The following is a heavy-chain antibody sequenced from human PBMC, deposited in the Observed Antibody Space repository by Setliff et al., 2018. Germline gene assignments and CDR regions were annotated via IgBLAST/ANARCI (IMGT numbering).Heavy chain of an antibody. Sequence: GASVKVSCKASGGTFSSYGISWVRQAPGQGLEWMGGTIPMFGSTKYAQKFQERVTIIKDESTSTAYMEVSSLRTEDTAVYYCAREGVDTRSSTDYRYYMDVWGKGTRSPSP. CDR1: GGTFSSYG. J-gene: IGHJ6*03. CDR2: TIPMFGST. CDR3: AREGVDTRSSTDYRYYMDV. V-gene: IGHV1-69*05. D-gene: IGHD5-18*01.